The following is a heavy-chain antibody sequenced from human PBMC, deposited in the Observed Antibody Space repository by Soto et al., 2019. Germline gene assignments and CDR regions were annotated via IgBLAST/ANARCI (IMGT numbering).Heavy chain of an antibody. CDR2: IYHSGST. V-gene: IGHV4-30-2*01. Sequence: SSETLSLTCAVSGGSISSGGYSWSWIRQPPGKGLEWIGYIYHSGSTYYNPSLKSRVTISVDRSKNQFSLKLSSVTAADTAVYYCARGRGYCSSTSCYVYNWFDPWGQGTRVTSPQ. CDR3: ARGRGYCSSTSCYVYNWFDP. D-gene: IGHD2-2*01. CDR1: GGSISSGGYS. J-gene: IGHJ5*02.